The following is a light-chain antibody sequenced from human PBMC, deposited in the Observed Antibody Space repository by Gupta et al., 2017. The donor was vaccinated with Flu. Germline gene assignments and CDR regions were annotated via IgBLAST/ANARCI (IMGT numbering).Light chain of an antibody. CDR1: QNVGSN. Sequence: EIVMTQSPATLSVSPGERATLSCRASQNVGSNLAWYQQRPGQPPRLLIFRASSRAAGIPDRFSGSGSGTEFTLTISSLQSEDLGVYYCQQFNVWPPYTFGQGTKLEI. J-gene: IGKJ2*01. V-gene: IGKV3-15*01. CDR2: RAS. CDR3: QQFNVWPPYT.